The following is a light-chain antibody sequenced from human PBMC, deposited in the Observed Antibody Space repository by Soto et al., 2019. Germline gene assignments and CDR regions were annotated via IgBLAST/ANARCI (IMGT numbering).Light chain of an antibody. Sequence: DIQMTQSPSSVSASVGDRVTITCRASQDISTWLAWYQQNPGKAPKLLIYSASNLQSGVPSRFSGSGSGTDFTLTISSLQPEDFATYDCQQANSFPRTFGQGTKVEIK. V-gene: IGKV1D-12*01. CDR3: QQANSFPRT. CDR2: SAS. CDR1: QDISTW. J-gene: IGKJ1*01.